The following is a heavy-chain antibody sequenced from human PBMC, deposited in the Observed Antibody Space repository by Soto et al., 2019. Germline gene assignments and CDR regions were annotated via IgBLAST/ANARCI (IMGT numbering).Heavy chain of an antibody. Sequence: GASVKVSFKASGYTFTSYAMHWVRQAPGQRLEWMGWINAGNGNTKYSQKFQGRVTITRDTSASTAYMELSSLRSEDTAVYYCARGATHDAFDIWGQGTMVTVSS. D-gene: IGHD1-26*01. J-gene: IGHJ3*02. CDR2: INAGNGNT. CDR1: GYTFTSYA. CDR3: ARGATHDAFDI. V-gene: IGHV1-3*01.